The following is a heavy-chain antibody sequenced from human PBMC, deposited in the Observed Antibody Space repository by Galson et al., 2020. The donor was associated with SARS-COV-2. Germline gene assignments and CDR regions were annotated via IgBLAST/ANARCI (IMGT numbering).Heavy chain of an antibody. V-gene: IGHV3-30*14. CDR3: ARERPYMDV. J-gene: IGHJ6*03. CDR1: GFTFSSYA. Sequence: GGSLRLSCAAFGFTFSSYAMHWVRQAPGKGLEWVAVISYDGSNKYYADSVKGRFTISRDNSKNTLYLQMNSLRAEDTAVYYCARERPYMDVWGKGTTVTVSS. CDR2: ISYDGSNK.